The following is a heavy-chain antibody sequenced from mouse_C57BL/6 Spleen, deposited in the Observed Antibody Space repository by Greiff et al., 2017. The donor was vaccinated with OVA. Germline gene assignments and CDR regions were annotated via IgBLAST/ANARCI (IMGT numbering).Heavy chain of an antibody. J-gene: IGHJ1*03. CDR2: IYPRSGNT. V-gene: IGHV1-81*01. Sequence: VQLQQSGAELARPGASVKLSCKASGYTFTSYGISWVKQRTGQGLEWIGEIYPRSGNTYYTEKFKGTATLTADKSSSTAYMELRSLTSEDSAVYFCARRVVAWYFDVWGTGTTVTVSS. CDR3: ARRVVAWYFDV. CDR1: GYTFTSYG. D-gene: IGHD1-1*01.